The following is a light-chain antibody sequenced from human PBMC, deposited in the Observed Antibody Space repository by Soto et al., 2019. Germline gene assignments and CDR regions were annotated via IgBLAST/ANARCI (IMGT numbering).Light chain of an antibody. Sequence: DIEMTQSPSTLSASVGDRVVITCRASQSISKWLAWYQQKPGKAPKFLIYDASTLESGVPSRFSGSGSGTEFTLTISSLQPEDFAVYYCHQRQYWPPITFGQGTRLEIK. CDR3: HQRQYWPPIT. CDR1: QSISKW. CDR2: DAS. V-gene: IGKV1-5*01. J-gene: IGKJ5*01.